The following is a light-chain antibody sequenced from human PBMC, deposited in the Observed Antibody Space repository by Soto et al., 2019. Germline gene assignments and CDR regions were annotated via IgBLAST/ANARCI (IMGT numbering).Light chain of an antibody. V-gene: IGKV4-1*01. Sequence: DIVLTQSPDSLAVSLGERATINCKSSQSGSYNSNNKNYLAWYQQKSGQPPKLLIYWASTRESGVPDRFSGSGSGTDFTLTISSLQAEDVAVYYCQQYYSNPPTFGQGTKVEIK. CDR2: WAS. CDR3: QQYYSNPPT. J-gene: IGKJ1*01. CDR1: QSGSYNSNNKNY.